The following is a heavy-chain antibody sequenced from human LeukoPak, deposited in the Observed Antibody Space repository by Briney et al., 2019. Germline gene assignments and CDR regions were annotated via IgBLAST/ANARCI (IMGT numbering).Heavy chain of an antibody. Sequence: SETLSLTCTVSGGSISSYYWSWIRQPPGKGLEWLGYIYYSGSTYYNPSLKSRVTISVDTSKNQFSLKLSSVTAADTAVYYCARPPYSGSYYTFDIWGQGTMVTVSS. D-gene: IGHD1-26*01. CDR3: ARPPYSGSYYTFDI. V-gene: IGHV4-59*08. J-gene: IGHJ3*02. CDR1: GGSISSYY. CDR2: IYYSGST.